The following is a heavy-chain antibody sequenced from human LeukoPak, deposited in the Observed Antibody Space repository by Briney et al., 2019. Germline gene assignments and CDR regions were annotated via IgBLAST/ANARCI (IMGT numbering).Heavy chain of an antibody. J-gene: IGHJ4*02. CDR2: INSNGSTI. CDR1: GFTFSSYE. V-gene: IGHV3-48*03. Sequence: GGSLRLSCAASGFTFSSYEMNWVRQAPGKGLEWVSYINSNGSTIYYADSVKGRFTISRDNGKKSLFLEISSLRAEDAAIYYCARVMGNYASDYWGQGALVTVSS. CDR3: ARVMGNYASDY. D-gene: IGHD1-7*01.